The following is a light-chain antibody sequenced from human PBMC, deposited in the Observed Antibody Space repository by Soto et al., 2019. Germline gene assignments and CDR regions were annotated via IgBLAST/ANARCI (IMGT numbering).Light chain of an antibody. J-gene: IGKJ1*01. CDR2: KAS. Sequence: DIQMTQSPSTLSASVGDRVTITCRASQNINTWLAWYQQKPGKAPNLLIYKASTLESGVPSRFNGSGSGTEFTLTISSLQPADFATYYCQHYNSYSEAFGQGTKVDI. V-gene: IGKV1-5*03. CDR1: QNINTW. CDR3: QHYNSYSEA.